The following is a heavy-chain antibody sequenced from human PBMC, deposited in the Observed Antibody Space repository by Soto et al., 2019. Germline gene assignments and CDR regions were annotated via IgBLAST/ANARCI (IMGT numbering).Heavy chain of an antibody. J-gene: IGHJ3*02. CDR3: ASSKGLVLAESDAFDI. V-gene: IGHV1-8*01. Sequence: ASVKVSCKASGYTFTSYDINWVRQATGQGLEWMGWMNPNSGNTGYAQKFQGRVTMTRNTSISTAYMELSSLRSEDTAVYYCASSKGLVLAESDAFDIWGQGTMVTVSS. CDR2: MNPNSGNT. D-gene: IGHD2-15*01. CDR1: GYTFTSYD.